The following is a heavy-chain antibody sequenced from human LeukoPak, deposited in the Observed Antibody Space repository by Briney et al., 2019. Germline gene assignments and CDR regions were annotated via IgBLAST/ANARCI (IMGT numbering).Heavy chain of an antibody. CDR3: ARGEDSPPGWSFDY. J-gene: IGHJ4*02. V-gene: IGHV1-69*06. Sequence: ASVKVSCKAAGDTVSAYSLNWVRQAPGQGLEWMGGIIPIFGRAYYAQNFQGRVTITADTSTSTAYMELRSLRSDDTAVYYCARGEDSPPGWSFDYWGQGTLVTVSS. D-gene: IGHD3-3*01. CDR2: IIPIFGRA. CDR1: GDTVSAYS.